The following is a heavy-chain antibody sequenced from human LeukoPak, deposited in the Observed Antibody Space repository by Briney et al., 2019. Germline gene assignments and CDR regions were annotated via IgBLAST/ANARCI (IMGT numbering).Heavy chain of an antibody. V-gene: IGHV3-23*01. Sequence: PGGSLRLSCAASGFTFDDYAMHWVRQAPGKGLEWVSAISDSGVNTDYADSVKGRFTISRDSSKNTLYLQMNSLRAEDTAVYYCAKDLVSGWFGGFDYWGQGTLVTVSS. CDR3: AKDLVSGWFGGFDY. J-gene: IGHJ4*02. CDR2: ISDSGVNT. D-gene: IGHD6-19*01. CDR1: GFTFDDYA.